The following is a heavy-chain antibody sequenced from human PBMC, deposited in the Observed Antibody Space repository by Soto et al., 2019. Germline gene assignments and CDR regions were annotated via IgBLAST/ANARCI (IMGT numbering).Heavy chain of an antibody. CDR2: IYQSGST. D-gene: IGHD3-3*01. CDR1: GVSISSDGFS. V-gene: IGHV4-30-2*01. J-gene: IGHJ6*02. Sequence: QLQLQESGSGLVKPSQTLSLTCAVSGVSISSDGFSWSWIRQPPGKGLEWIGFIYQSGSTYYNPSLKSRGTMSVDRSKNQFSLKLTSVTAADTAVYHCARAYYDFWTSYHYGMDVWGQGTTVTVSS. CDR3: ARAYYDFWTSYHYGMDV.